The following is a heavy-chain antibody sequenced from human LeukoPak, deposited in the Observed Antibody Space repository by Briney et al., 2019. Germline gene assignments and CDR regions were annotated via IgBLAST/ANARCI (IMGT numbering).Heavy chain of an antibody. D-gene: IGHD5-18*01. CDR3: ARVVNSYGPVDY. Sequence: GGSLRLPCAASGFTFSIHTMSWVRQAPGKGLEWVSCISTTSSYIYYADSVKGRFTISRDNAKNSLYLQMNSLRAEDTAVYYCARVVNSYGPVDYWGQGTLVTVSS. V-gene: IGHV3-21*01. CDR1: GFTFSIHT. CDR2: ISTTSSYI. J-gene: IGHJ4*02.